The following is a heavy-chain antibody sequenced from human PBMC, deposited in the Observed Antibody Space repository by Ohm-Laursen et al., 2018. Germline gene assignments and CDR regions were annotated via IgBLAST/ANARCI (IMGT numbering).Heavy chain of an antibody. D-gene: IGHD5-24*01. CDR1: GFTFSSYS. V-gene: IGHV3-48*01. J-gene: IGHJ4*02. CDR2: ISSSSSTI. CDR3: ARATRDGYDY. Sequence: SLRLSCAASGFTFSSYSMNWVRQAPGKGLEWVSYISSSSSTIYYADSVKGRFTISRDNAKNSLYLQMNSLRVEDTAVFYCARATRDGYDYWGQGTLVTVSS.